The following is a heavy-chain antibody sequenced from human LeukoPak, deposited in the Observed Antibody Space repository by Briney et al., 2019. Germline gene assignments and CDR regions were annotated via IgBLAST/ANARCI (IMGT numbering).Heavy chain of an antibody. D-gene: IGHD3-22*01. CDR2: ISAYNGIT. J-gene: IGHJ3*02. CDR3: ARDVIVVVTHSDAFDI. CDR1: GYTFTSYG. Sequence: ASVKVSCKASGYTFTSYGISWVRQAPGQGLEWMGWISAYNGITNYAQKLQGRVTMTTDTSTSTAYMELRSLRSDDTAVYYCARDVIVVVTHSDAFDIWGQGTMVTVSS. V-gene: IGHV1-18*01.